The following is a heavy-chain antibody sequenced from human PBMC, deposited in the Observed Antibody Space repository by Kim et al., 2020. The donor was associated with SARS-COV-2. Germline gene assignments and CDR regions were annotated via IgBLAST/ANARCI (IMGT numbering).Heavy chain of an antibody. CDR3: ARTARYCSSTSCYEAGRGLGYYYYGMDV. V-gene: IGHV1-69*13. CDR2: IIPIFGTA. Sequence: SVKVSCKASGGTFSSYAISWVRQAPGQGLEWMGGIIPIFGTANYAQKFQGRVTITADESTSTAYMELSSLRSEDTAVYNCARTARYCSSTSCYEAGRGLGYYYYGMDVWGQGTTVTVSS. D-gene: IGHD2-2*01. J-gene: IGHJ6*02. CDR1: GGTFSSYA.